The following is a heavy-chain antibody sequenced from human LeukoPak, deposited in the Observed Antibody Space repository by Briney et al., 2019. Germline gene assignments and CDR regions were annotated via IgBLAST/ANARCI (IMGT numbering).Heavy chain of an antibody. Sequence: GGSLRLSCTASGFTFSSYSMNWVRPAPGQGVGWVSYMSSGGSTVYYADSVKGRFTVSRDNAENALFLQMNSPRVEDTAVYYCARDMRGGFSSGGADCWGQGALVTVSS. CDR1: GFTFSSYS. CDR3: ARDMRGGFSSGGADC. CDR2: MSSGGSTV. D-gene: IGHD3-10*01. V-gene: IGHV3-48*01. J-gene: IGHJ4*02.